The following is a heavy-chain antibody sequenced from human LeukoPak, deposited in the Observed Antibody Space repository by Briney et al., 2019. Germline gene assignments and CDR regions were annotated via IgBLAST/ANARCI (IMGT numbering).Heavy chain of an antibody. CDR1: GDSMSTYY. CDR3: ARRSAFTVSFDY. CDR2: IYYSGST. Sequence: SETLSLTCTLSGDSMSTYYWSWIRQPPGEGLEWIGYIYYSGSTNYNPSLKSRITISVDTSKNQFSLKLNSVTAADTAVYFCARRSAFTVSFDYWGQGTLVTVSS. V-gene: IGHV4-59*08. D-gene: IGHD4-17*01. J-gene: IGHJ4*02.